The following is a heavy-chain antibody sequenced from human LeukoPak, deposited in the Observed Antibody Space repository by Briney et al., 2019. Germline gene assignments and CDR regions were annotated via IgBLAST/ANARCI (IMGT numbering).Heavy chain of an antibody. CDR3: ARDLAYCSSTSCYLFDY. CDR2: ISSSSSYI. D-gene: IGHD2-2*01. Sequence: GGSLRLSCAASGFTFSSYAMSWVRQAPGKGLEWVSSISSSSSYIYYADSVKGRFTISRDNAKNSLYPQMNSLRAEDTAVYYCARDLAYCSSTSCYLFDYWGQGTLVTVSS. J-gene: IGHJ4*02. CDR1: GFTFSSYA. V-gene: IGHV3-21*01.